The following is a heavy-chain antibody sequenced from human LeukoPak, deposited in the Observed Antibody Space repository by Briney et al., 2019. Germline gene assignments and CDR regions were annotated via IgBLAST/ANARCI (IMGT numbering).Heavy chain of an antibody. CDR3: VRDFEWSFDT. CDR1: RFTFSSYG. Sequence: GGSLRLSCAASRFTFSSYGMHWVRQAPGKGLEWFSFIRNDGNDKYYADSVKGRFTISRDNSKNTLYLQMNSLRPEDTALYYCVRDFEWSFDTWDQGTLVTVSS. V-gene: IGHV3-30*02. D-gene: IGHD3-3*01. J-gene: IGHJ4*02. CDR2: IRNDGNDK.